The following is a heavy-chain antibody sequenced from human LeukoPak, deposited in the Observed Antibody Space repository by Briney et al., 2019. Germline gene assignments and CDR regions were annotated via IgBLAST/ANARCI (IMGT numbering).Heavy chain of an antibody. J-gene: IGHJ5*02. CDR3: ARSSLTGGWFDP. Sequence: SETLSLTCSVSGDSIRAYYWSWIRQPPGKGLEWIGYIIDTGSTNYKPSLKTRLTMSVDVSKNQISLKLSSVTAADTAVYYCARSSLTGGWFDPWGQGTLVTVSS. CDR2: IIDTGST. CDR1: GDSIRAYY. V-gene: IGHV4-59*01. D-gene: IGHD7-27*01.